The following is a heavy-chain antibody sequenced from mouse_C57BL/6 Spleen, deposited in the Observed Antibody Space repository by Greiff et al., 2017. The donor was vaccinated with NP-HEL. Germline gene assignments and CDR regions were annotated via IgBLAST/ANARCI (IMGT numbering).Heavy chain of an antibody. CDR1: GFSLTSYG. J-gene: IGHJ4*01. CDR2: IWSDGSS. D-gene: IGHD2-2*01. CDR3: ARHDGYDSYNDMDY. V-gene: IGHV2-6-1*01. Sequence: VQLVESGPGLVAPSQSLSITCTVSGFSLTSYGVHWVRQPPGKGLEWLVVIWSDGSSTYNSALKSRLTTSEDNSKSQVFLKINSIPSDDTAMYNCARHDGYDSYNDMDYWGQGTSVTVSS.